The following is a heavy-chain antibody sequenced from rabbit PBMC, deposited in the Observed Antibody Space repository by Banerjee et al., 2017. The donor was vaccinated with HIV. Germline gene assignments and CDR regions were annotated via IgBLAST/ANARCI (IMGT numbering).Heavy chain of an antibody. Sequence: QSLEESGGDLVKPGASLTLTCTASGFTISSSYYMCWVRQAPGKGLEWIACIDTHSSGSIYYANWAQGRFTISKISSTTVTLQMTSLTAADTATYFCARDGDGSSGWNFNLCGQGTLVTV. J-gene: IGHJ4*01. V-gene: IGHV1S40*01. CDR1: GFTISSSYY. CDR3: ARDGDGSSGWNFNL. D-gene: IGHD1-1*01. CDR2: IDTHSSGSI.